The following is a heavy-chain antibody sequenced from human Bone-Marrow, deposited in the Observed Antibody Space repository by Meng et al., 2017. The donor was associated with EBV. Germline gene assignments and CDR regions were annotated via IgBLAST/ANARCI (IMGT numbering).Heavy chain of an antibody. D-gene: IGHD6-6*01. J-gene: IGHJ2*01. CDR3: ARGRAYSSSTGWYFDL. CDR1: GGSLRGYQ. CDR2: INHSGNT. V-gene: IGHV4-34*01. Sequence: QVQLQQLGDGLFKPSEXLSLPCAVYGGSLRGYQWSWIRQPPGKGLELIGKINHSGNTNYNPSLKSRVTISVDTSKNQFSLKLRSVTAADTAVYYCARGRAYSSSTGWYFDLWGRGTLVTVSS.